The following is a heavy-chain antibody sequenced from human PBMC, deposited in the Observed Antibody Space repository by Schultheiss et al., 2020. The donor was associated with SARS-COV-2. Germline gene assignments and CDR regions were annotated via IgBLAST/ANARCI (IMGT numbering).Heavy chain of an antibody. CDR3: ARNLVPYTYGMDV. CDR1: GGSISGYY. CDR2: IYYSGST. J-gene: IGHJ6*02. V-gene: IGHV4-59*01. D-gene: IGHD2-2*01. Sequence: SETLSLTCTVSGGSISGYYWSWIRQPPGKGLEWIGYIYYSGSTNYNPSLKSRVTISVDTSKNQFSLKLSSVTAADTAVYYCARNLVPYTYGMDVWGQGTTVTVSS.